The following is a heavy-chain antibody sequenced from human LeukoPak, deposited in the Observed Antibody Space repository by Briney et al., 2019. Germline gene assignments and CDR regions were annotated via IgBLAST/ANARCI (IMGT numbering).Heavy chain of an antibody. V-gene: IGHV1-3*01. CDR1: GYTFTGYA. CDR3: ARGGATTYSGDY. Sequence: ASVKVSCKASGYTFTGYAMHWVRQAPGQRLEWMGWINAGNGNTKYSQKFQGRITITRDTSASTAYMELSSLRSEDTAVYYCARGGATTYSGDYWGQATLVTVSS. D-gene: IGHD5-12*01. J-gene: IGHJ4*02. CDR2: INAGNGNT.